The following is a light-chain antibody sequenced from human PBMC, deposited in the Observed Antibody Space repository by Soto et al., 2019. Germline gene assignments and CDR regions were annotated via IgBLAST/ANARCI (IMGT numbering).Light chain of an antibody. J-gene: IGKJ5*01. Sequence: EVVLTQSPDTLSLSPGERATLSCMASQTISSNYVAWYQQKPGQAPRLLIYSASSRATGIPDRFSGSGSGTHFTLTISRLEPEDFAVYYCQQYGSSPITFGQGTRLEIK. V-gene: IGKV3-20*01. CDR3: QQYGSSPIT. CDR1: QTISSNY. CDR2: SAS.